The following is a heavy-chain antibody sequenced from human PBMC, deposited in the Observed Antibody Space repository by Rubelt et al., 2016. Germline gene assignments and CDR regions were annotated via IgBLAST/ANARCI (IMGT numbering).Heavy chain of an antibody. CDR3: ARNEGGGLDY. V-gene: IGHV1-2*04. Sequence: QVQLVQSGAGVKKPGASMKVSCKASGYNFTTYGIHWVRQAPGQGLAWMGWINPNSGDTNYAQKFQGWVTMTRNTSIRTAYMELSRLSAADTAVVYCARNEGGGLDYWGQGTLVTVSS. CDR2: INPNSGDT. CDR1: GYNFTTYG. D-gene: IGHD3-16*01. J-gene: IGHJ4*02.